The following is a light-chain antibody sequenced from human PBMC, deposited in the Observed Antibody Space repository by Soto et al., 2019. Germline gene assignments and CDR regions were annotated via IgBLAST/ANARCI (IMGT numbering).Light chain of an antibody. CDR2: EVS. V-gene: IGLV2-14*01. J-gene: IGLJ3*02. CDR1: SSDVGGYKY. Sequence: QSVLTQPASVSGSPGQSITISCTGTSSDVGGYKYVSWYQQHPGKAPKLMIYEVSHRPSGVSNRFSGSKSGNTASLTISGLQAEDEADYYCSSYTSSRTLAFGGGTKLTVL. CDR3: SSYTSSRTLA.